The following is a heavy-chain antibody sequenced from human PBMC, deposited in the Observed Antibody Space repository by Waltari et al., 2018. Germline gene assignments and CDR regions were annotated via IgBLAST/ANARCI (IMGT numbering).Heavy chain of an antibody. CDR2: ISTYNGNT. CDR3: ARDFPPQGAPATHNWIDP. J-gene: IGHJ5*02. D-gene: IGHD6-25*01. Sequence: QVHLMQSGPEVKEPGASVKVSCKASDYTFTNYGVTWVRQAPGQGPEWMGWISTYNGNTYLAQKCQGRGTLTTDTATSTVHMERRSLRSDDTAVYYCARDFPPQGAPATHNWIDPWGQGTLVTVSS. CDR1: DYTFTNYG. V-gene: IGHV1-18*01.